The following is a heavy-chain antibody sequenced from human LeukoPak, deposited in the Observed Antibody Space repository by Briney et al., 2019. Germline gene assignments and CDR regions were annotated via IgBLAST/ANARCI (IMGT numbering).Heavy chain of an antibody. D-gene: IGHD3-10*01. Sequence: ASVKVSCKASGYTFTGYYMHWVRQAPGQGLEWMGWINPNSGGTNYAQKFQGRVTMTRDTSISTAYTELSRLRSEDTAVYYCARRFSGSGSPITYWGQGTLVTVSS. CDR2: INPNSGGT. CDR3: ARRFSGSGSPITY. J-gene: IGHJ4*02. CDR1: GYTFTGYY. V-gene: IGHV1-2*02.